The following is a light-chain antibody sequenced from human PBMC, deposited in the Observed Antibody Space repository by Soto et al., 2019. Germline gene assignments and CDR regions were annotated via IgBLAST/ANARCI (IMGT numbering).Light chain of an antibody. CDR1: QGISSY. CDR3: QQYYSYPRT. Sequence: AIRMTQSPSSFSASTGDRVTITCRASQGISSYLAWYQQKPGKAPKLLIYAASTLQSGVPSRFSGSGSGTDFTLTISCLQSEDFATYYGQQYYSYPRTFGQGNKVEIK. J-gene: IGKJ1*01. CDR2: AAS. V-gene: IGKV1-8*01.